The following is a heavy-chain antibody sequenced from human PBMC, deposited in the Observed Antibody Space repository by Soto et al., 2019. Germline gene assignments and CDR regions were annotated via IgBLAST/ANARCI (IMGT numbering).Heavy chain of an antibody. CDR1: GGSISSSSYY. V-gene: IGHV4-39*01. D-gene: IGHD6-19*01. Sequence: LETLSLTCTVSGGSISSSSYYWGWIRQPPGKGLEWIGSIYYSGSTYYNPSLKSRVTISVDTSKNQFSLKLSSVTAADTAVYYCARTLDSRRWYFAYWGQGTLVTVSS. CDR2: IYYSGST. J-gene: IGHJ4*02. CDR3: ARTLDSRRWYFAY.